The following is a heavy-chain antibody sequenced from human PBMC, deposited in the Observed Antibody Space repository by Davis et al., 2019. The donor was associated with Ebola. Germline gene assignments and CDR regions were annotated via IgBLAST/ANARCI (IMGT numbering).Heavy chain of an antibody. CDR1: GFTFDDYA. V-gene: IGHV3-9*01. CDR3: VGGSGSYYSYGMDV. Sequence: GGSLRLSCAASGFTFDDYAMHWVRQAPGKGLEWVSGISWNSGSIGYADSVKGRFTISRDNAKNSLYLQMNSLRAEDTAVYYCVGGSGSYYSYGMDVWGQGTTVTVSS. D-gene: IGHD3-10*01. CDR2: ISWNSGSI. J-gene: IGHJ6*02.